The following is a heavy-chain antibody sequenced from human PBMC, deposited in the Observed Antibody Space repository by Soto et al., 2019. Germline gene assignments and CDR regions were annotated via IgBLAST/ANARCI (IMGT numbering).Heavy chain of an antibody. CDR3: GRDLLATASARWYFYYGLDV. Sequence: SETLSLTCSVFGASVNSYYWSWIRQSPGRGLEWIGHIFNSGTIHYNPSLKSRVTMLVDSSKNQVSLKMNSVTAADTAIYYCGRDLLATASARWYFYYGLDVWGQGTAVTVSS. J-gene: IGHJ6*02. CDR2: IFNSGTI. CDR1: GASVNSYY. V-gene: IGHV4-59*02. D-gene: IGHD3-3*02.